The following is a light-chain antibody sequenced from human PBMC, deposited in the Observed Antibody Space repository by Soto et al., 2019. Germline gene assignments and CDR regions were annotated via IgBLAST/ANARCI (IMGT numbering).Light chain of an antibody. CDR2: KAS. CDR3: QQYSGYSLFT. V-gene: IGKV1-5*03. Sequence: DIRMTQSPSTLSGSVGGRVTITCRASQTISSWLAWYQQKPGKAPKLLIYKASTLKSGVPSRFSGSGSGTEFTLTIGGLQPDDFATYYCQQYSGYSLFTFGPGTKVDI. CDR1: QTISSW. J-gene: IGKJ3*01.